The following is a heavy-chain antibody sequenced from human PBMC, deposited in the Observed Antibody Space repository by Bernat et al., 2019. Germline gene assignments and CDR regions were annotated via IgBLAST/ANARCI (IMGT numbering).Heavy chain of an antibody. J-gene: IGHJ4*02. Sequence: EVQLLESGGGLVQPGGSLRLSCAASGFTFSSYAMSWVRQAPGKGLEWVSVISGSGGSTYYADYVKGRFTISRDNSKNTLNLQMNSLRAEDTAVYYCEKALGYGSGSYWTLIFDYWGQGTLVTVSS. D-gene: IGHD3-10*01. V-gene: IGHV3-23*01. CDR2: ISGSGGST. CDR3: EKALGYGSGSYWTLIFDY. CDR1: GFTFSSYA.